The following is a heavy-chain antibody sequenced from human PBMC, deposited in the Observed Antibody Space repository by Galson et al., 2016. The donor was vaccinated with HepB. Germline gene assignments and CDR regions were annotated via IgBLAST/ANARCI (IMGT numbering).Heavy chain of an antibody. CDR2: IWYDGSKQ. J-gene: IGHJ3*02. V-gene: IGHV3-33*01. CDR1: GFTFSNYG. D-gene: IGHD3-16*01. CDR3: AGLWI. Sequence: SLRLSFAASGFTFSNYGMHWVRQAPGKGLEWVADIWYDGSKQYYADSVKGRFTISRDNSKSTLYLQMHSLRDEDTAVYYCAGLWIWGQGTKVTVSS.